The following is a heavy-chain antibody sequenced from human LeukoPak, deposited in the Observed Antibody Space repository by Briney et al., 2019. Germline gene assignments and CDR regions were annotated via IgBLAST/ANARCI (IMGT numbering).Heavy chain of an antibody. D-gene: IGHD4-23*01. Sequence: SETLSLTCTVSGGSISSGDYYWSWIRQPPGKGLEWIGYIYYSGSTYYNPSLKSRVTISVDTSKNQFSLKLSSVTAADTAVYYCASSDGGSPHYYYGMDVWGQGTTVTVSS. CDR3: ASSDGGSPHYYYGMDV. J-gene: IGHJ6*02. CDR1: GGSISSGDYY. CDR2: IYYSGST. V-gene: IGHV4-30-4*01.